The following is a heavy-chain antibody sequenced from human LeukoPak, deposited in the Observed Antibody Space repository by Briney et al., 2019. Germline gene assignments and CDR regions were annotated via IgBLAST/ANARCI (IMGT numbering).Heavy chain of an antibody. Sequence: RGESLKISCKGSGYSFTRYWIGWVRQMPETGLEWMGVIYPADSDTTYNPSFQGQVTISVDRSINTAYLQWSSLKASDTAMYYCARRCMSGYCSSGGPMDDYWGQGTLVTVSS. CDR1: GYSFTRYW. V-gene: IGHV5-51*01. CDR2: IYPADSDT. CDR3: ARRCMSGYCSSGGPMDDY. D-gene: IGHD2-15*01. J-gene: IGHJ4*02.